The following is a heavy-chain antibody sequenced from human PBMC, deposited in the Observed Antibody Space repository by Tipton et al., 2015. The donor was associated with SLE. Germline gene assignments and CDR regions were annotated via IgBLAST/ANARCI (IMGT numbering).Heavy chain of an antibody. CDR3: ARAEYYYDSSGYYIFDY. Sequence: TLSLTCTVSGGSISSGGYYWSWIRQHPGKGLEWIGYIYYSGSTYYNPSHKSRVTISVDTSKNQFSLKLSSVTAADTAVYYCARAEYYYDSSGYYIFDYWGQGTLVTVSS. J-gene: IGHJ4*02. D-gene: IGHD3-22*01. CDR2: IYYSGST. V-gene: IGHV4-31*03. CDR1: GGSISSGGYY.